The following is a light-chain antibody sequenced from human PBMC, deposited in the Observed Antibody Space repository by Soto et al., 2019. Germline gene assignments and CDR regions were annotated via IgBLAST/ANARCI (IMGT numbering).Light chain of an antibody. CDR2: KVS. CDR1: QSVSTS. CDR3: QQFNSYPYT. V-gene: IGKV1-5*03. J-gene: IGKJ2*01. Sequence: DLQMTQSPSTLSASVGDRVTITCRASQSVSTSLAWYQQKPGKAPKLLIYKVSNLESGVPSRFSGSGSETEFTLTINSLQPDDFATYYCQQFNSYPYTFGQGTKLEIK.